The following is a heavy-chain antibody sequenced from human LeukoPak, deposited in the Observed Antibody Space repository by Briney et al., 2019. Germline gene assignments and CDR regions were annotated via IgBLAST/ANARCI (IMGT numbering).Heavy chain of an antibody. V-gene: IGHV4-61*02. D-gene: IGHD5-18*01. Sequence: SETLSLTCTVSGGSISSGSYYWSWIRQPAGKGLEWIGRIYTSGSTNYNPSLKSRVTISVDTSKNQFSLKLSSVTAADTAVYYCARHSGYSYGKSPFFDYWGQGTLVTVSS. CDR1: GGSISSGSYY. CDR3: ARHSGYSYGKSPFFDY. J-gene: IGHJ4*02. CDR2: IYTSGST.